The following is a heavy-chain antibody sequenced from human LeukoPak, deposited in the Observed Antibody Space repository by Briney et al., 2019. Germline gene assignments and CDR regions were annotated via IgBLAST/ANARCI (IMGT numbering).Heavy chain of an antibody. V-gene: IGHV4-4*07. CDR2: IYSSGST. Sequence: PSETLSPTCTVSGGSISSYYLNWIRQPAGKGLEWIGRIYSSGSTNYNPPLKSRATMSLDTPKNQFSLKLSSVTAADTAVYYCASFTGGYFDLWGRGTLVIVSS. CDR1: GGSISSYY. CDR3: ASFTGGYFDL. J-gene: IGHJ2*01.